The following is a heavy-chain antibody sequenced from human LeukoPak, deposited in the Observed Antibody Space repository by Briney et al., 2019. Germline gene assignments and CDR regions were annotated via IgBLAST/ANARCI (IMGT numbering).Heavy chain of an antibody. CDR3: AKIHTPVVAATAAFDY. J-gene: IGHJ4*02. CDR2: VSFDESNK. V-gene: IGHV3-30*18. CDR1: GFTFSNYG. D-gene: IGHD2-15*01. Sequence: GGSLRLSCTASGFTFSNYGIHWVRQAPGKGLEWVALVSFDESNKYYADSVKGRFTISRDNFKNTLYLQMDSLRTEDTAVYYCAKIHTPVVAATAAFDYWGQGTPVTVSS.